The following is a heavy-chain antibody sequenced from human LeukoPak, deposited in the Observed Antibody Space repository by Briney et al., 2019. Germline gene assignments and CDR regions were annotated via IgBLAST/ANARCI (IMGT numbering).Heavy chain of an antibody. CDR1: GGSISSYY. V-gene: IGHV4-59*12. J-gene: IGHJ6*03. CDR3: ARMKPYYDILTGYHRYYIDV. CDR2: IYYSGSN. D-gene: IGHD3-9*01. Sequence: SETLSLTCPVSGGSISSYYWSWIRPPPAKGLEWIGYIYYSGSNTYHPSLKSRVTISVATSKNQFSLKLSSVTAADTAVYYCARMKPYYDILTGYHRYYIDVWGKGTTVTISS.